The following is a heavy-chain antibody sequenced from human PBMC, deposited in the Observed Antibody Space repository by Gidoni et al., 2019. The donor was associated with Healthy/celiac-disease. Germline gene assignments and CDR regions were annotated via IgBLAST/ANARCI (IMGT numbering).Heavy chain of an antibody. CDR2: SRSKAYGGTT. Sequence: EVQLVESGGGLVQPGRSLRLSCTASGFTFGDYAMRWVRQAPGKGLEWVGFSRSKAYGGTTEYAASVKGRFTISRDYSKSIAYLQMNSLKTEDTAVYYCTRVAIFGVVNSGDFYYGMDVWGQGTTVTVSS. D-gene: IGHD3-3*01. V-gene: IGHV3-49*04. CDR1: GFTFGDYA. J-gene: IGHJ6*02. CDR3: TRVAIFGVVNSGDFYYGMDV.